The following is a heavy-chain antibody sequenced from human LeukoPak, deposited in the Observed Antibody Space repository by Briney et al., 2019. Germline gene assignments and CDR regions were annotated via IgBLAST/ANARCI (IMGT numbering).Heavy chain of an antibody. CDR1: GGSISSYY. J-gene: IGHJ4*02. Sequence: SETLSLTCTVSGGSISSYYWSWIRQPPGKGLEWIGYIYYSGSTNYNPSLKSRVTMSVDTSKNQFSLKLSSVTAADTAVYYCARVIIAAAGTGNYFDYWGQGTLVTVSS. V-gene: IGHV4-59*01. CDR3: ARVIIAAAGTGNYFDY. CDR2: IYYSGST. D-gene: IGHD6-13*01.